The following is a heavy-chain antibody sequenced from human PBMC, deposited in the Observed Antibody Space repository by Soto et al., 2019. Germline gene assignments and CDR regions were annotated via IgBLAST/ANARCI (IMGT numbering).Heavy chain of an antibody. CDR1: GGPISSGGYS. Sequence: QLQLQESGSGLVKPSQTLSLTCAVSGGPISSGGYSWSWIRQPPGKGLEWIGYIYHSGSTYYNPSLKSRVTISVDRSKNQFSLKLSSVTAADTAVYYCARGWRYYYGSGAFNPWGQGTLVTVSS. D-gene: IGHD3-10*01. CDR3: ARGWRYYYGSGAFNP. J-gene: IGHJ5*02. CDR2: IYHSGST. V-gene: IGHV4-30-2*01.